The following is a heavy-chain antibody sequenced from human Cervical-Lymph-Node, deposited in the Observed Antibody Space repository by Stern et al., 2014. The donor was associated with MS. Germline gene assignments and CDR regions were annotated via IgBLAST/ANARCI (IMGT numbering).Heavy chain of an antibody. CDR2: RSYRRST. D-gene: IGHD2-8*01. CDR1: GDSVSSGRFY. J-gene: IGHJ4*02. V-gene: IGHV4-61*01. CDR3: ARGSLGHCTKNTCYGFDN. Sequence: QVQLQESGPGLVKPSETLSLTCTVSGDSVSSGRFYWTWIRRPPRDGLEWIGYRSYRRSTSYSPSLKSRVTISVDTSKNQISLEMRSVTAADTAVYYCARGSLGHCTKNTCYGFDNWGQGIQVTVSS.